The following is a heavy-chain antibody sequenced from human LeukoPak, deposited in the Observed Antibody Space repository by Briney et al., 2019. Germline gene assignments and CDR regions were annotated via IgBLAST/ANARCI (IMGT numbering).Heavy chain of an antibody. CDR2: ISYDGSNK. CDR1: GFTFSSYA. Sequence: PGGSLRLSCAASGFTFSSYAMHWVRQAPGKGLEWVAVISYDGSNKYYADSVKGRFTISRDNSKNTLYLQMNSLRAEDTAVYYCAKGRRALDYWGQGTLVTVSS. V-gene: IGHV3-30-3*01. CDR3: AKGRRALDY. J-gene: IGHJ4*02.